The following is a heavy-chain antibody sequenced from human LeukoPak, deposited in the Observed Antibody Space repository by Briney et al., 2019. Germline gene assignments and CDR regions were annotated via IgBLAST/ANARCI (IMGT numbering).Heavy chain of an antibody. V-gene: IGHV1-2*06. CDR2: INANSGGT. Sequence: ASVKVSCKASGYTFTGYYMHWVRQAPGQGLEWMGRINANSGGTNYAQKFQGGVTMTRDTSISTAYMELSRLRSDDTAVYYCARDWGVIAVAVSNNWFDPWGQGTLVTVSS. D-gene: IGHD6-19*01. CDR1: GYTFTGYY. CDR3: ARDWGVIAVAVSNNWFDP. J-gene: IGHJ5*02.